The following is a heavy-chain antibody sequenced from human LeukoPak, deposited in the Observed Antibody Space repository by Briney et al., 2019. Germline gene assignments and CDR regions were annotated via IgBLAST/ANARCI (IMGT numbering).Heavy chain of an antibody. CDR2: ITDTGAST. Sequence: PGGSLRLSCAASGFTFSTYGMNWVRQAPGKGLEWVSAITDTGASTYYADSVKGRFTISRDNSKNTLYLQMNSLRADDTAVYYCAKRVPYSSSSVYFDSWGQGTLVTVSS. J-gene: IGHJ4*02. D-gene: IGHD6-6*01. CDR3: AKRVPYSSSSVYFDS. V-gene: IGHV3-23*01. CDR1: GFTFSTYG.